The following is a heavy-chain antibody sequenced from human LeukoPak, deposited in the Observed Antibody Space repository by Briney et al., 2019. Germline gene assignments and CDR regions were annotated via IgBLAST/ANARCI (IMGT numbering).Heavy chain of an antibody. CDR2: INPNSGG. CDR3: ARGHDSSAHYSGPGEY. V-gene: IGHV1-2*02. J-gene: IGHJ4*02. D-gene: IGHD3-22*01. CDR1: GYTFTDYY. Sequence: ASVTVSFKASGYTFTDYYMHWVRQAPGQGLEWMGWINPNSGGYAQKFQGRVTMTWDTSISTAYMELSSLRSDDTAVYYCARGHDSSAHYSGPGEYWGQGTLVTVSS.